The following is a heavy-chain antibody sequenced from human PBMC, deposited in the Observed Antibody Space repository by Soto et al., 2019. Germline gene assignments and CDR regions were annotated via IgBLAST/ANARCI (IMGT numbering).Heavy chain of an antibody. CDR1: GESSSGYY. V-gene: IGHV4-34*01. CDR2: INHSGST. Sequence: QVQLQQWGAGLLKPSETLSLTCAVNGESSSGYYWTWIRQPPGKGLEWIGEINHSGSTNYNPSLKSRVTISVDTSKKQFSLKLTSVTAADTAVYYCARGSSHLAFGGSLSLKQYYYAIDVWGQGTTVIVSS. CDR3: ARGSSHLAFGGSLSLKQYYYAIDV. J-gene: IGHJ6*02. D-gene: IGHD3-10*01.